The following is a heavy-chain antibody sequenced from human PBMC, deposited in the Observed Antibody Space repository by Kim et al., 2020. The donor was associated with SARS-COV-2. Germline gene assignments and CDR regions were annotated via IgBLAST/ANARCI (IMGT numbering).Heavy chain of an antibody. D-gene: IGHD3-22*01. CDR3: ARPPRRDSSGYLAY. CDR2: ISSSSSYI. J-gene: IGHJ4*02. Sequence: GGSLRLSCAASGFTFSSYSMNWVRQAPGKGLEWVSSISSSSSYIYYADSVKGRFTISRDNAKNSLYLQMNSLRAEDTAVYYCARPPRRDSSGYLAYWGQGTLVTVSS. CDR1: GFTFSSYS. V-gene: IGHV3-21*01.